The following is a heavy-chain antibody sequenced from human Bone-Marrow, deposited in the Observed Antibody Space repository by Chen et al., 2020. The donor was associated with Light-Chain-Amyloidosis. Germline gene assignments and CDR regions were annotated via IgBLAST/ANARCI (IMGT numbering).Heavy chain of an antibody. CDR3: VGQGYYSYSMDV. V-gene: IGHV4-61*08. J-gene: IGHJ6*02. CDR2: IYYIGIA. CDR1: GGSVHGGDDY. Sequence: QVQLQESGPGLVKPSETLSLTCTVSGGSVHGGDDYWTWIRQPPGKGLEWIGYIYYIGIANYNASLKSRVTISLDTSKNQFSLRLNSVTAADTAVYYCVGQGYYSYSMDVWGQGTTVIVSS.